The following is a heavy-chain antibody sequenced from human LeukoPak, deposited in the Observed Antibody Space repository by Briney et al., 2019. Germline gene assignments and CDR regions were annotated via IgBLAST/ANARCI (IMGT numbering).Heavy chain of an antibody. D-gene: IGHD6-6*01. V-gene: IGHV1-69*05. CDR2: IIPIFGTA. Sequence: ASVNVSCKASGGTFSSYAISWVRQAPGQGLEWVGGIIPIFGTANYAQKFQGRVTITTDESTSTAYMELSSLRSEDTAVYYCARGIAARVWKNWFDPWGQGTLVTVSS. CDR1: GGTFSSYA. CDR3: ARGIAARVWKNWFDP. J-gene: IGHJ5*02.